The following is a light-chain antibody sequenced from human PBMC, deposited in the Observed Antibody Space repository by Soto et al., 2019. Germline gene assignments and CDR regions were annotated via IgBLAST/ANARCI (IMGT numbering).Light chain of an antibody. J-gene: IGLJ1*01. CDR3: TSYAGTYSFFYV. CDR2: EVS. Sequence: QSVLTQPPSASGSPGQSVPIPCTGTSSDVGAYNYVSWYQQLPGKAPKLIIYEVSKRPSGVPDRFSGSKSGNTASLTVSGLQAEDEADYYCTSYAGTYSFFYVFGTGTKVTVL. V-gene: IGLV2-8*01. CDR1: SSDVGAYNY.